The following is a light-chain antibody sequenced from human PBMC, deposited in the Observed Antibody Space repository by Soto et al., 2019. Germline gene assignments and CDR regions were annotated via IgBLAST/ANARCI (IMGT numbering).Light chain of an antibody. Sequence: QSVLTQPASVPGSPGQSITISCTGASSDVGGYNYVSWYQQHPGKAPKLMIYEVSNRPSGVSNRFSGSKSGNTASLTISGLQAEDEADYYCSSYTSSSTLYVFGTGTKV. CDR2: EVS. J-gene: IGLJ1*01. CDR3: SSYTSSSTLYV. V-gene: IGLV2-14*01. CDR1: SSDVGGYNY.